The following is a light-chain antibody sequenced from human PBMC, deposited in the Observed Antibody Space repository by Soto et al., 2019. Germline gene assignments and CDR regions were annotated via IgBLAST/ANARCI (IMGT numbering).Light chain of an antibody. Sequence: QPVLTQPPSASGTPGQRVTISCSGSSSNIGSNYVYWYQQLPGTAPKLLIYRNNQRPSGVPDRFSGSKSGTSASLAISGLRSEDEADYYCAAWDDSLSGHNYVFGTGTQLTVL. CDR1: SSNIGSNY. CDR2: RNN. V-gene: IGLV1-47*01. CDR3: AAWDDSLSGHNYV. J-gene: IGLJ1*01.